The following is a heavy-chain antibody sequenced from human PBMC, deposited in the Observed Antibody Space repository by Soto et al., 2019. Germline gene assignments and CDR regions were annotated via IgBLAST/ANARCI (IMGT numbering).Heavy chain of an antibody. D-gene: IGHD6-6*01. V-gene: IGHV2-5*02. J-gene: IGHJ3*02. CDR2: IYWDDDK. CDR1: GFSLSTSGVG. Sequence: QITLKESGPTLVKPTKPLTLTCTFSGFSLSTSGVGGGWIRQPPGKALEWLALIYWDDDKRYSPSLKSRLTITKDTSKNQVVLTMPNMDPVDTATYYCAHRPSPTRRESAFDIWGQGTMVTVSS. CDR3: AHRPSPTRRESAFDI.